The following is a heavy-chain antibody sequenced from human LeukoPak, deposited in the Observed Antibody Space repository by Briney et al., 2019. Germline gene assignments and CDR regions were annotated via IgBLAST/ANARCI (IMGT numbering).Heavy chain of an antibody. D-gene: IGHD5-12*01. CDR1: GFTFSTSW. J-gene: IGHJ3*02. V-gene: IGHV3-7*01. CDR2: IKEDGGRK. Sequence: GGSLRLSCAASGFTFSTSWMTWVRQAPGKGLEWVANIKEDGGRKNHVDSLKGRFTISRDNAKNSLYLQINSLRAEDTAVYYCARDSAYNAFDIWGQGTMVTVSS. CDR3: ARDSAYNAFDI.